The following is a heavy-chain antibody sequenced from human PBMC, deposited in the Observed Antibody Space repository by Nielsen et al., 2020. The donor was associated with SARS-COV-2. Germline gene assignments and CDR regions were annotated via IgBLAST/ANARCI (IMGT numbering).Heavy chain of an antibody. CDR3: ARGDLVVVPSPILGLGPFFYFFYLDV. CDR2: VSHSGSI. V-gene: IGHV4-4*01. J-gene: IGHJ6*03. D-gene: IGHD2-2*01. CDR1: GGSVSSNDW. Sequence: GVLRLSCAVSGGSVSSNDWWTWVRQSPGKGLEWLGEVSHSGSINYNPSLKSRVTLSMDKSKRQFSLRLTSVSAADTAVYFCARGDLVVVPSPILGLGPFFYFFYLDVWGKGTTVIVSS.